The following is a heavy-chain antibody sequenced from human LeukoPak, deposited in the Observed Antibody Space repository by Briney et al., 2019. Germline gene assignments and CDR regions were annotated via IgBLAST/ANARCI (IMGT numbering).Heavy chain of an antibody. J-gene: IGHJ5*02. CDR1: GGSISSSSYY. D-gene: IGHD5-12*01. V-gene: IGHV4-39*07. CDR3: ARKLGYVREDNWFDP. CDR2: IYYSGST. Sequence: ASETLSLTCTVSGGSISSSSYYWGWIRQPPGKGLEWIGSIYYSGSTYYNPSLKSRVTISVDTSKNQFSLKLSSVTAADTAVYYCARKLGYVREDNWFDPWGQGTLVTVSS.